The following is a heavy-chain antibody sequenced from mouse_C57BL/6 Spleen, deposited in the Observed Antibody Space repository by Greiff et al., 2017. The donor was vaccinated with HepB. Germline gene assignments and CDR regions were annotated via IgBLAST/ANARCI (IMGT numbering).Heavy chain of an antibody. Sequence: VQLQQSGAELVKPGASVKLSCKASGYTFTSYWMQWVKQRPGQGLEWIGEIDPSDSYTNYNQKFKGKATLTVDTSSSTAYMQLSSLTSEDSAVYYCARYDDPCAYWGQGTLVTVSA. J-gene: IGHJ3*01. CDR2: IDPSDSYT. D-gene: IGHD2-3*01. CDR1: GYTFTSYW. V-gene: IGHV1-50*01. CDR3: ARYDDPCAY.